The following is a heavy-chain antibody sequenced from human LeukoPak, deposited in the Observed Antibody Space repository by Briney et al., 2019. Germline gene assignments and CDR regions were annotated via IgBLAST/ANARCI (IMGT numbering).Heavy chain of an antibody. CDR1: GFTFSSYG. V-gene: IGHV3-30*18. D-gene: IGHD3-10*01. CDR3: AKGTPAPYYYGSGSSFDY. CDR2: ISYDGSNK. J-gene: IGHJ4*02. Sequence: GRSLRLSCAASGFTFSSYGMHWVRPAPGKGLEWVAVISYDGSNKYYADSVKGRFTISRDNSKNTLYLQMNSLRAEDTAVYYCAKGTPAPYYYGSGSSFDYWGQGTLVTVSS.